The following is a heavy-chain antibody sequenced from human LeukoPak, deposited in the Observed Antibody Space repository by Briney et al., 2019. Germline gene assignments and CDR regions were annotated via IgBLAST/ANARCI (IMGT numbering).Heavy chain of an antibody. CDR1: GFIFNSYW. J-gene: IGHJ5*02. CDR2: IKEDGSEQ. D-gene: IGHD1-26*01. V-gene: IGHV3-7*05. CDR3: AREGRSGSYLGRFDP. Sequence: PGGSLRLSCAASGFIFNSYWMSWVRQAPGKRPEWVANIKEDGSEQYYVDSVKGRFTISRDNAKNSLYLQMNTLRAEDTAVYYCAREGRSGSYLGRFDPWGQGTLVTVSS.